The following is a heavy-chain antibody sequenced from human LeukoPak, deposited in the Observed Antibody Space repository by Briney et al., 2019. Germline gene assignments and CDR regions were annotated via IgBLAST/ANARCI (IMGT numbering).Heavy chain of an antibody. D-gene: IGHD4-23*01. J-gene: IGHJ4*02. CDR1: GASISSYY. CDR3: ARRSISGNSWDYFDY. Sequence: PSETLSLTCTVSGASISSYYWGWIRQPPGKGLEWIAFMYYSGSTNYNPSLKSRVTISVDTSKNQFSLKLRSVTAADTAVYYCARRSISGNSWDYFDYWGQGTLVTVSS. V-gene: IGHV4-59*08. CDR2: MYYSGST.